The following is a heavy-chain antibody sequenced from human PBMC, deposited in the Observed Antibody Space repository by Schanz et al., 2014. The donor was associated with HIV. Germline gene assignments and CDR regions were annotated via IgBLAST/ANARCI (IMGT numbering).Heavy chain of an antibody. CDR2: ISSTSTYR. J-gene: IGHJ4*02. V-gene: IGHV3-23*04. CDR1: GFTFRDSV. D-gene: IGHD3-10*01. CDR3: VKRGSEASSNTWFADS. Sequence: EVHLVESGGGLVQPGGSLRLSCAASGFTFRDSVVSWVRQAPGKGLEWIASISSTSTYRFYAGSVKGRFTISRDNSEDTLYLQMNSLGVDDSAIYYCVKRGSEASSNTWFADSWGQGTLVTVSS.